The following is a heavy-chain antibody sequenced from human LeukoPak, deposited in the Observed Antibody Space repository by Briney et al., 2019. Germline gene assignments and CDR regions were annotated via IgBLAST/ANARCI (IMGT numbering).Heavy chain of an antibody. CDR3: ARWEVVVAASTT. V-gene: IGHV3-66*01. J-gene: IGHJ5*02. Sequence: GGSLRLSCAASGFTFTDYYMSWIRQAPGKGLEWVSVIYSGGSTYYAGSVKGRFTISRDNSKNTLYLQMNSLRAEDTAVYYCARWEVVVAASTTWGQGTLVTVSS. D-gene: IGHD2-15*01. CDR2: IYSGGST. CDR1: GFTFTDYY.